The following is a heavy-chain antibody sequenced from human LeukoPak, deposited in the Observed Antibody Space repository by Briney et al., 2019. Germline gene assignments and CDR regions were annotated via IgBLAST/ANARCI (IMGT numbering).Heavy chain of an antibody. CDR1: GFTLRSYT. V-gene: IGHV3-30*02. Sequence: GGSLRLSCAASGFTLRSYTMNWVRQAPGKGLEWVAFIRYDGSNKYYADSVKGRFTISRDNSKNTLYLQMNSLRAEDTAVYYCAKEPVAAAATSPLDYWGQGTLVTVSS. CDR3: AKEPVAAAATSPLDY. D-gene: IGHD6-13*01. CDR2: IRYDGSNK. J-gene: IGHJ4*02.